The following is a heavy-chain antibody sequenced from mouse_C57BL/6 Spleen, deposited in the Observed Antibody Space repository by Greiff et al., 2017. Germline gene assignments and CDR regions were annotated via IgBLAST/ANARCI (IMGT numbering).Heavy chain of an antibody. J-gene: IGHJ1*03. CDR1: GFTFSDFY. CDR2: SRNKANDYTT. V-gene: IGHV7-1*01. Sequence: EVQGVESGGGLVQSGRSLRLSCATSGFTFSDFYMEWVRQAPGKGLEWIAASRNKANDYTTEYSASVKGRFIVSRDTSQSILYLQMNALRAEDTAIYYCARDDRGYFDVWGTGTTVTVSS. CDR3: ARDDRGYFDV.